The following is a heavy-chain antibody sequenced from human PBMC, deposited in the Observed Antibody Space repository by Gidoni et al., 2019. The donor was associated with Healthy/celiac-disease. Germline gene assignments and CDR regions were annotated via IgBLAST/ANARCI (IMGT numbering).Heavy chain of an antibody. CDR3: ARGPRNQRTTGWFDP. J-gene: IGHJ5*02. CDR2: IYSGGST. V-gene: IGHV3-66*01. Sequence: EVQLVESGGGLVQPGGSLSLSCAASGFPVSSNYMSWVRQAPGKGLEWVSVIYSGGSTYYADSVKGRFTISRDNSKNTLYLQMNSLRAEDTAVYYCARGPRNQRTTGWFDPWGQGTLVTVSS. D-gene: IGHD1-7*01. CDR1: GFPVSSNY.